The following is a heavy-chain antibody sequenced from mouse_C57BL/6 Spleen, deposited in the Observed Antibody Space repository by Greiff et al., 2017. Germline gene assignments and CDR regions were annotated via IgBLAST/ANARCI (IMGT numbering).Heavy chain of an antibody. V-gene: IGHV3-1*01. CDR3: ARGDDYDEACFAY. Sequence: EVKLVESGPGMVKPSQSLSLTCTVTGYSITSGYDWHWIRHFPGNKLEWMGYISYSGSTNYNPSLKSRISITHDTSKNHFFLKLNSVTTEDTATYYCARGDDYDEACFAYWGQGTLVTVSA. J-gene: IGHJ3*01. D-gene: IGHD2-4*01. CDR2: ISYSGST. CDR1: GYSITSGYD.